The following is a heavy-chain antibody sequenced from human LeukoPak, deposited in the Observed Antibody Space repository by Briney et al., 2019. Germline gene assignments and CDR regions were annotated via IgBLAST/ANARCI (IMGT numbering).Heavy chain of an antibody. CDR3: ATDGTNVLRYFDWFPMGY. D-gene: IGHD3-9*01. Sequence: GGSLRLSCAASGFTVSSNYMSWVRQAPGKGLEWVSVIYSGGSTYYADSVKGRFTISRDNSKNTLYLQMNSLRAEDTAVHYCATDGTNVLRYFDWFPMGYWGQGTLVTVSS. CDR2: IYSGGST. V-gene: IGHV3-66*01. J-gene: IGHJ4*02. CDR1: GFTVSSNY.